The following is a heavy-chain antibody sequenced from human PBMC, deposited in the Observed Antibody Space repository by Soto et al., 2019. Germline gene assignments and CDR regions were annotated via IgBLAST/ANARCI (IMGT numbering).Heavy chain of an antibody. CDR1: GFTFSSYA. J-gene: IGHJ4*02. CDR2: ISGSGGST. Sequence: SLILSYAASGFTFSSYAMSWVRQAPGKGLEWVSAISGSGGSTYYADSVEGRFTISRDNSKNTLYLQMNSLRAEDTAVYYCAKDMYDSSGYYAYWGQGTLVTVSS. CDR3: AKDMYDSSGYYAY. D-gene: IGHD3-22*01. V-gene: IGHV3-23*01.